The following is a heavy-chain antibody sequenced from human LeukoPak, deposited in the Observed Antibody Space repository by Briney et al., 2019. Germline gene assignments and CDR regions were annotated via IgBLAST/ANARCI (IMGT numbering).Heavy chain of an antibody. V-gene: IGHV4-34*01. CDR3: ARRDGGAYGLDV. CDR2: INQSGST. CDR1: GGSFSGYY. D-gene: IGHD2-15*01. J-gene: IGHJ6*02. Sequence: SETLSLTCAVYGGSFSGYYWSWIRQPPGKGLEWIGEINQSGSTNHNPSLKSRVTISVDTSKNQFSLKLSSVTAADTAVYYCARRDGGAYGLDVWGQGTTVTVSS.